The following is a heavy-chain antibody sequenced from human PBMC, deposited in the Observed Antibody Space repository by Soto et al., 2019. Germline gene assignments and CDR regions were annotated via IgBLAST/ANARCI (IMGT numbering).Heavy chain of an antibody. Sequence: DVQLLESGGGLVHPGESLRLSCAASGFTFSNYAMAWVRQAPGKGLDWVSSISGDGGNTYHADSVGGRFTISRDNSENTLYLQMRSLRAEDTAVYYCAKDLVAARTYWGQGALVTVSS. D-gene: IGHD6-19*01. CDR1: GFTFSNYA. CDR3: AKDLVAARTY. J-gene: IGHJ4*02. V-gene: IGHV3-23*01. CDR2: ISGDGGNT.